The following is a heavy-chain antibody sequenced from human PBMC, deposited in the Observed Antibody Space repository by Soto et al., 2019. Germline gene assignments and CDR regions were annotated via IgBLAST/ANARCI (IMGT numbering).Heavy chain of an antibody. CDR1: GFTFSSYA. Sequence: GESLKISCAASGFTFSSYAMHWVRQAPGKGLEWVAVISYDGSNKYYADSVKGRFTISRDNSKNTLYLQMNSLRAEDTAVYYCARDLYYDSSGYYGLDYWGQGTLVTVSS. J-gene: IGHJ4*02. D-gene: IGHD3-22*01. CDR3: ARDLYYDSSGYYGLDY. CDR2: ISYDGSNK. V-gene: IGHV3-30-3*01.